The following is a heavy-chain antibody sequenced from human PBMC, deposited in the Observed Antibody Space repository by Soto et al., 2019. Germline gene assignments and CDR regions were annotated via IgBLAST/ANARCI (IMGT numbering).Heavy chain of an antibody. J-gene: IGHJ4*02. CDR1: GYTITSCG. CDR3: ARDWDDSSGPDY. D-gene: IGHD3-22*01. Sequence: ASLKVSCKASGYTITSCGISCVRHSPGQGLEWMGWISAYNGNTNYAQKLQGRVTMTTDTSTSTAYMELRSLRSDDTAVYYCARDWDDSSGPDYWGQGTLVTVSS. CDR2: ISAYNGNT. V-gene: IGHV1-18*01.